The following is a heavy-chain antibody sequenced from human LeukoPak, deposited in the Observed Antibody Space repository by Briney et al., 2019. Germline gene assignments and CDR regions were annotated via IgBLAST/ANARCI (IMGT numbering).Heavy chain of an antibody. J-gene: IGHJ4*02. Sequence: PGGSLRLSCAASGFTFSSYWMSWVRQAPGKGLEWVANIKQDGSEKYYVDSVKGRFTISRDNAKNSLYLQMNSLRAEDTAVYYCAGPPYYYDSSGPRWGQGTLVTVSS. V-gene: IGHV3-7*01. D-gene: IGHD3-22*01. CDR2: IKQDGSEK. CDR3: AGPPYYYDSSGPR. CDR1: GFTFSSYW.